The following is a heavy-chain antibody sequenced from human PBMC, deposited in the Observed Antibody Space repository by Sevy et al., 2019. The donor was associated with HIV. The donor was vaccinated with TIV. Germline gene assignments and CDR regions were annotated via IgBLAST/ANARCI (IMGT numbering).Heavy chain of an antibody. J-gene: IGHJ4*02. CDR1: GFTFSGSA. CDR3: TSPFTYYDFWSGYPMEDY. CDR2: IRSKTNSYAT. V-gene: IGHV3-73*01. Sequence: GGSLRLPCAASGFTFSGSAMHWVRQASGKGLEWVGRIRSKTNSYATAYAESVKGRFTISRDDSKNTAYLQMNSLKTEDTAVYYCTSPFTYYDFWSGYPMEDYWGQGTLVTVSS. D-gene: IGHD3-3*01.